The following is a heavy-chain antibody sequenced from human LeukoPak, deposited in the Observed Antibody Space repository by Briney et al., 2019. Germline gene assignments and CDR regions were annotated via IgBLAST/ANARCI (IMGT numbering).Heavy chain of an antibody. CDR1: GGTFSSYA. CDR2: IIPIFGTA. CDR3: ARESSSWYGLDY. D-gene: IGHD6-13*01. V-gene: IGHV1-69*13. J-gene: IGHJ4*02. Sequence: GASVKVSCKASGGTFSSYAISWVRQAPGQGLEWMGGIIPIFGTANYAQKFQGRVTITADGSTSTAYMELSSLRSEDTAVYYCARESSSWYGLDYWGQGTLVTVSS.